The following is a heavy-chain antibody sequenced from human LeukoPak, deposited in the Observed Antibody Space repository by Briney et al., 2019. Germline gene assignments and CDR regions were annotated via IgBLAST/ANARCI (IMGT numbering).Heavy chain of an antibody. CDR3: ARSRGYCSGGSCYGWFDP. CDR1: GGSISSGGYS. J-gene: IGHJ5*02. D-gene: IGHD2-15*01. V-gene: IGHV4-30-2*01. CDR2: IYHSGST. Sequence: SETLSLTCAVSGGSISSGGYSWSWIRQPPGKGLEWIGYIYHSGSTYYNPSLKSRVTISVDRSKNQFSLKLSSVTAADTAVYYCARSRGYCSGGSCYGWFDPWGQGTLVTVSS.